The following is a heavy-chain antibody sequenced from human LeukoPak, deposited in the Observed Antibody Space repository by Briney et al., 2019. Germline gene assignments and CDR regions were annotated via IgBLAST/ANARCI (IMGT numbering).Heavy chain of an antibody. CDR1: GGSFSGYY. D-gene: IGHD4-23*01. CDR2: VNHSGST. V-gene: IGHV4-34*01. CDR3: ARNGGAAGGKYFHR. J-gene: IGHJ1*01. Sequence: SETLSLTCAVYGGSFSGYYWSWIRQPPGKGLEWIGEVNHSGSTNYNPSLRSRVTISVDTSKNQFSLKLSSVTAADTAVYYCARNGGAAGGKYFHRWGQGTLVTVSS.